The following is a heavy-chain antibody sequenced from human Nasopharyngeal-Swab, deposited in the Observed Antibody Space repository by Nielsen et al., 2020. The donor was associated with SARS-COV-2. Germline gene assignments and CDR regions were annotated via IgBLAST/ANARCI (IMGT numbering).Heavy chain of an antibody. V-gene: IGHV3-23*01. J-gene: IGHJ4*02. CDR3: AKSPGWEVRGVVDY. CDR2: IVGSGDST. CDR1: AFTFSSYA. Sequence: GESLKISCAASAFTFSSYAMNWVRQAPGKGLEWVSSIVGSGDSTYYTDSVKGRFTISRDNSKNTLYLQMNSLRAEDTAVYYCAKSPGWEVRGVVDYWGQGALVTVSS. D-gene: IGHD3-10*01.